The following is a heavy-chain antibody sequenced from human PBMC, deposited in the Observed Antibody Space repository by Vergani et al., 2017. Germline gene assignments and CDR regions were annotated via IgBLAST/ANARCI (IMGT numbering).Heavy chain of an antibody. J-gene: IGHJ5*02. D-gene: IGHD3-22*01. CDR3: ARAYHDSSGYYGDWFDP. V-gene: IGHV1-69*02. Sequence: QVQLVQSGAEVKKPGSSVKVAGKEGGGPFRRDTISWVRQAPGQGLEWMGRIIPILGIATYAQKYQGSVTITADKSTSTAYVELNSLRSEDTAVYYCARAYHDSSGYYGDWFDPGGQGTLVTVSA. CDR2: IIPILGIA. CDR1: GGPFRRDT.